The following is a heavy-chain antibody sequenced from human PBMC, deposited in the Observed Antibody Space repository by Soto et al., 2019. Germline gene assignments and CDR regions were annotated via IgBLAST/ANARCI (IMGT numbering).Heavy chain of an antibody. Sequence: EVQLVESGGGLVKPGGSLRLSCAASGFTFSSYSMNWVRQAPGKGLEWVSSISSSSSYIYYADSVKGRLTISIDNAKNALYLQMNSLRAEDTAVYYCARTGTIYYYYGMDVWGQGTTVTVSS. CDR3: ARTGTIYYYYGMDV. D-gene: IGHD1-7*01. CDR2: ISSSSSYI. J-gene: IGHJ6*02. CDR1: GFTFSSYS. V-gene: IGHV3-21*01.